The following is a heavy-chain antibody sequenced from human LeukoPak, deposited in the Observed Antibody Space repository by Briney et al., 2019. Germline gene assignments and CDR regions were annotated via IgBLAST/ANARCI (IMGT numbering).Heavy chain of an antibody. J-gene: IGHJ4*02. D-gene: IGHD6-19*01. CDR3: TRLGSSGWLDY. CDR1: GFTFSGSA. V-gene: IGHV3-73*01. Sequence: GGSLRLSYAASGFTFSGSAMHWVRQASGKGLEWVGRIRSKANSYATAYAASVKGRFTISRDDSKNTAYLQMNSLKTEDTAVYYCTRLGSSGWLDYWGQGTLVTVSS. CDR2: IRSKANSYAT.